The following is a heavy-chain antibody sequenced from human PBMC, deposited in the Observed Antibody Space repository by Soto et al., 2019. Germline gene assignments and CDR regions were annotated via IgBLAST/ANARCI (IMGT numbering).Heavy chain of an antibody. CDR1: GGSFSGYY. D-gene: IGHD1-26*01. J-gene: IGHJ4*02. V-gene: IGHV4-34*01. Sequence: NPSETLSLTCAVYGGSFSGYYWSWIRQPPGKGLEWIGEINHSERINYNPSLKSRVTLSVDTSKNHFSLRLTSVTAADTAVYYCARPALPYTGSFYFDYWGQGTLVTVSS. CDR3: ARPALPYTGSFYFDY. CDR2: INHSERI.